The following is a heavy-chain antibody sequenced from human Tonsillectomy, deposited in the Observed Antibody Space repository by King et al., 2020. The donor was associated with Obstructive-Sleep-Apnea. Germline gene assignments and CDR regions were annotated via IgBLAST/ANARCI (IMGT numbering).Heavy chain of an antibody. CDR3: ARVGAAVAFDI. J-gene: IGHJ3*02. D-gene: IGHD6-25*01. CDR2: IGFNGGST. Sequence: QLVQSGGGLVQPGGSLRLSCVASGFNFNNYAMHWVRQAPGKGLEYVSAIGFNGGSTYYANSVKDRFTISRDNSKSTLYLQMGSLRPEDMAVYYCARVGAAVAFDIWGQGTMVTVSS. CDR1: GFNFNNYA. V-gene: IGHV3-64*01.